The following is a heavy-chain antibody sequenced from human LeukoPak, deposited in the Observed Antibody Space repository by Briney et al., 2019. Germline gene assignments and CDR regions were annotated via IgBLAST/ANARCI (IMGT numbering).Heavy chain of an antibody. D-gene: IGHD3-10*01. CDR3: AKEASRVRGVIDYYGMDV. CDR1: GSTFDDYA. Sequence: PGGSLRLSCAASGSTFDDYAIHWVRQAPGKGLEWVSLISGDGGTTYYADSVKGRFTISRDNSKKSLYLQLNSLRPEDTALYYCAKEASRVRGVIDYYGMDVWGQGTTVAVSS. J-gene: IGHJ6*02. V-gene: IGHV3-43*02. CDR2: ISGDGGTT.